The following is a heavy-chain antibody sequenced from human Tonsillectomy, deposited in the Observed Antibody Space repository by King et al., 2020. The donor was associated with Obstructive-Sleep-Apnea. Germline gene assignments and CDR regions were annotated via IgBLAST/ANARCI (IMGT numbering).Heavy chain of an antibody. CDR2: INHGGST. J-gene: IGHJ3*02. CDR1: GGSLSGYY. Sequence: VQLQQWGAGLFKPSETLSLTCVVNGGSLSGYYWSWIRQPPGKGLDWIGDINHGGSTNYNPSLKSRVTISVDTSKNQFSLKLNSVTSADTAVFYCARWLTPRAFDIWGQGTMVTVSS. CDR3: ARWLTPRAFDI. D-gene: IGHD4-23*01. V-gene: IGHV4-34*01.